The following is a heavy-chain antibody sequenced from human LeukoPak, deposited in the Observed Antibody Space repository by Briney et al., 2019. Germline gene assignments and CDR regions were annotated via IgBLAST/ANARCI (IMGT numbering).Heavy chain of an antibody. CDR1: GGSISSGDYY. J-gene: IGHJ4*02. V-gene: IGHV4-30-4*01. Sequence: PSETLSLTCTVSGGSISSGDYYWNWIRQPPGKGLEWIGYIYYSGSTYYNPSLKSRVTISVDTSKNQFSLKPNSVTAADTAVYYCARGSSRAFDSCGQGTLVTVSS. D-gene: IGHD6-13*01. CDR3: ARGSSRAFDS. CDR2: IYYSGST.